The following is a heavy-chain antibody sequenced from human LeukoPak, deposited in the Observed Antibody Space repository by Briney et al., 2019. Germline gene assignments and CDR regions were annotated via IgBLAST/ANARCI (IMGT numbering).Heavy chain of an antibody. J-gene: IGHJ4*02. V-gene: IGHV3-23*01. CDR3: AKCAWFGDAPGGDY. CDR1: GFTFRSDA. D-gene: IGHD3-10*01. CDR2: ISGSGDIA. Sequence: GGYLRLSCAASGFTFRSDAMSWVRQAPGKGLEWVSAISGSGDIAYYADSVKGRFTISRDNSKNTMYLQMNSLRVEDTAVYYCAKCAWFGDAPGGDYWGQGTLVTVSS.